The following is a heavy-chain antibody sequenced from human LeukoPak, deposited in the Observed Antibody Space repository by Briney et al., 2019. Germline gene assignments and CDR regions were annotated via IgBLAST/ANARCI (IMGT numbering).Heavy chain of an antibody. CDR1: GYSISSGYY. V-gene: IGHV4-38-2*02. CDR2: IYHSGST. Sequence: PSETLSLTCTVSGYSISSGYYWGWIRQPPGKGLEWTGSIYHSGSTYYNPSLKSRVTISVDTSKNQFSLKLSSVTAADTAVYYCAREYCSSTSCYWVNWFDPWGQGTLVTVSS. CDR3: AREYCSSTSCYWVNWFDP. D-gene: IGHD2-2*01. J-gene: IGHJ5*02.